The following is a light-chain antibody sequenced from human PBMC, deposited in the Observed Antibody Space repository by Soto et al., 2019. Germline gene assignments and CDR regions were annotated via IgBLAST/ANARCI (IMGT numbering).Light chain of an antibody. J-gene: IGLJ3*02. CDR2: STN. V-gene: IGLV8-61*01. CDR3: VLYMGTGISV. CDR1: SGSVSTSYY. Sequence: QAVVTQEPSFSVSPGRTVTLTCGLSSGSVSTSYYPSWYQLTPGQAPRTLIYSTNTRSSGVPNRFSGSIPENKAALTITGAQADDESDYYCVLYMGTGISVFGGGTKVTVL.